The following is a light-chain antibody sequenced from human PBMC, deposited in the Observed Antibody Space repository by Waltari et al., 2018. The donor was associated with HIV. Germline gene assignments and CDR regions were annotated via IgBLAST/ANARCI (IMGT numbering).Light chain of an antibody. J-gene: IGLJ2*01. CDR1: TSDVGGKNY. CDR3: SSYTRSSTL. V-gene: IGLV2-14*01. CDR2: DVS. Sequence: QSALTQPASVSGSPGQSITISCTGTTSDVGGKNYVSGYQKHPGKAPKLLIYDVSHRPSGVSNRFSGSKSGNTASLTISGLQAEDEADYYCSSYTRSSTLFGGGTKLTVL.